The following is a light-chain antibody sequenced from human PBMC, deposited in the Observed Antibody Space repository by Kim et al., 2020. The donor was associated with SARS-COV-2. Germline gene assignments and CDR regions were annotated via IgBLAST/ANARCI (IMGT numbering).Light chain of an antibody. CDR1: QGIRHF. CDR2: AGS. V-gene: IGKV1-27*01. Sequence: ATVGDRVTITWRASQGIRHFLVWYQQKPGTAPKLLIFAGSSVQSGVPSRFSGSASGTDFTLTISSLQPEDAATYFCQQYHSAPPTFGQGTKVDIK. CDR3: QQYHSAPPT. J-gene: IGKJ1*01.